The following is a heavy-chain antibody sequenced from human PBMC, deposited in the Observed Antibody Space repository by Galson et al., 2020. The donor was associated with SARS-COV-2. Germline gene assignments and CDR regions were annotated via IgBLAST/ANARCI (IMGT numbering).Heavy chain of an antibody. CDR3: AKEGDYYDVVAAFTRGRYFDY. D-gene: IGHD3-9*01. CDR2: IRGDGRMR. J-gene: IGHJ4*02. CDR1: GFPFPNYP. Sequence: GESLKISCVASGFPFPNYPMSWVRQAPGKGLEWVADIRGDGRMRNYADSVQGRFTISRDNSDNRLFLQMDRLRAEDTAVYYCAKEGDYYDVVAAFTRGRYFDYWGQGTLVAVSS. V-gene: IGHV3-23*01.